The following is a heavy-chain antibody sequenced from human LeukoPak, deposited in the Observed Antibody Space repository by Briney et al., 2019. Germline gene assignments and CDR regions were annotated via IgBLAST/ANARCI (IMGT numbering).Heavy chain of an antibody. J-gene: IGHJ4*02. Sequence: PSETLSLTCTDSAGSISGFHWSWIRQPPGKGLEWIGYIYYNGSTNYNPSLKSRVTISVDTSKNQFSLKLNSVTAADTAVYYCAGPGYSSGWTPDYWGQGTLVTVSS. CDR1: AGSISGFH. D-gene: IGHD6-19*01. V-gene: IGHV4-59*08. CDR2: IYYNGST. CDR3: AGPGYSSGWTPDY.